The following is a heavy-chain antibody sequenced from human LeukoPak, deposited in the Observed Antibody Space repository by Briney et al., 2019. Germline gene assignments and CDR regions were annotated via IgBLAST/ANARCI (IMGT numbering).Heavy chain of an antibody. D-gene: IGHD6-19*01. Sequence: GASVKVSCTASGYTFTGYYMHWVRQAPGQGLEWMGWINPNSGGTNYAQKFQGRVTMTRDTSLNTAYMELNGLRSDDTAVYYCARGRTGSGWYFDYWGQGTLVTVSS. CDR1: GYTFTGYY. CDR3: ARGRTGSGWYFDY. J-gene: IGHJ4*02. V-gene: IGHV1-2*02. CDR2: INPNSGGT.